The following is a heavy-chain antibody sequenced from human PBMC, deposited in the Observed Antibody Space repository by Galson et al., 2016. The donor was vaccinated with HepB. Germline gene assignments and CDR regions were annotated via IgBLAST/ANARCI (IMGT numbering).Heavy chain of an antibody. V-gene: IGHV3-7*01. CDR2: MNQDGSER. Sequence: SLRLSCAASGFTFSSYYMSWVRQVPGKGLEWVANMNQDGSERFYMDSVRGRFTISRDNAKNSLYLRMNSLRAEDTAVYYCARFGCTTCHNFYYYGMDVWGQGTTVTVSS. J-gene: IGHJ6*02. CDR3: ARFGCTTCHNFYYYGMDV. D-gene: IGHD2-2*01. CDR1: GFTFSSYY.